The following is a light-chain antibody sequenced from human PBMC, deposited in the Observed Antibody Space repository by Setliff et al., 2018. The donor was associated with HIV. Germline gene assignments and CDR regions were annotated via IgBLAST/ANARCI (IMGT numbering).Light chain of an antibody. Sequence: QSALTQPASVSGSPGQSITISCTGTSSDVGAYKYVSWYQQHPGKAPKLMIYDVSNRPSGVSNRFSGSKSGNTASLTISGLQAEDEADYYCCSYTTSITYVFGTGTKGTVL. J-gene: IGLJ1*01. CDR2: DVS. V-gene: IGLV2-14*03. CDR1: SSDVGAYKY. CDR3: CSYTTSITYV.